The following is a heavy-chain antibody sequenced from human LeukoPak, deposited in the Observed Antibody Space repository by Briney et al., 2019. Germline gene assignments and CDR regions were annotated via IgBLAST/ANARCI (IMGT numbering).Heavy chain of an antibody. Sequence: ASVKVSCKASGYTFTNYYMHWVRQAPGQGLEWMGIINPSSGSANYAQKFQGSVTMTRDTSVSTAYMELSRLRSDDTAVYYCATNEVVGLYSYFDYWGQGTLVTVSS. J-gene: IGHJ4*02. V-gene: IGHV1-46*01. CDR3: ATNEVVGLYSYFDY. CDR1: GYTFTNYY. CDR2: INPSSGSA. D-gene: IGHD5-12*01.